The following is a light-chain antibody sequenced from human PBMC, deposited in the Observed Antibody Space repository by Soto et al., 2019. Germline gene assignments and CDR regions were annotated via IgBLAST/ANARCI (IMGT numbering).Light chain of an antibody. CDR2: DAS. CDR3: QQYNKWPLIT. CDR1: QNVYNN. Sequence: DIAMTQSPANLSVSPWERAILSCRYSQNVYNNLAWYQQKTGQAPRLLIFDASTRDTGIPARFSGSGSGTEFTLTISGLQSEDFAIYYCQQYNKWPLITFGQGTRLEIK. V-gene: IGKV3-15*01. J-gene: IGKJ5*01.